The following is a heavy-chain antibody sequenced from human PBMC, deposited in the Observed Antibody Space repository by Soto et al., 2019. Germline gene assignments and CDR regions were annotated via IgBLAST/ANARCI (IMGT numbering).Heavy chain of an antibody. CDR1: GYTFTSYA. CDR2: INAGNGNT. V-gene: IGHV1-3*01. J-gene: IGHJ3*02. D-gene: IGHD3-10*01. Sequence: QVQLVQSGAEVKKPGASVKVSCKASGYTFTSYAMHWVRQAPGQRLEWMGWINAGNGNTKYSQKFQGRVTITRDTSASTAYMELSSLRSEDTAVYYCASGALSSPLRGDAFDIWGQGRMVTVSS. CDR3: ASGALSSPLRGDAFDI.